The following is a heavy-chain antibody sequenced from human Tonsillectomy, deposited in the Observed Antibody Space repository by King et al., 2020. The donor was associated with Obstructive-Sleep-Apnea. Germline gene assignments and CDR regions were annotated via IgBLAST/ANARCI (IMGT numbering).Heavy chain of an antibody. V-gene: IGHV1-8*01. D-gene: IGHD6-19*01. Sequence: QLVQSGAEVKKPGASVKVSCKASGYTFTSYDINWVRQATGQGLEWMGWMNPNSGNTGYAQKFQGRVTMTRNTSISTAYMELSSLRSEDTAVYYCAGSRIAVAGGWFDPWGQGTLVTVSS. J-gene: IGHJ5*02. CDR2: MNPNSGNT. CDR1: GYTFTSYD. CDR3: AGSRIAVAGGWFDP.